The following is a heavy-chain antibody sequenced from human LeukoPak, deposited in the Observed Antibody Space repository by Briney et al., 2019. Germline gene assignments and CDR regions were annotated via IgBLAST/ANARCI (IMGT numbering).Heavy chain of an antibody. CDR3: AKVMPPGRIRFYSYYMDV. D-gene: IGHD2-15*01. CDR2: ISTIISTT. J-gene: IGHJ6*03. Sequence: GGSLRVSCAASGFTFSSYSMNWVRQAPGKGVEWVSYISTIISTTYYADSVKGRFTISRDNAKNSLYLQMNRLRAEDTAVYYCAKVMPPGRIRFYSYYMDVWGKGTTVSVS. V-gene: IGHV3-48*04. CDR1: GFTFSSYS.